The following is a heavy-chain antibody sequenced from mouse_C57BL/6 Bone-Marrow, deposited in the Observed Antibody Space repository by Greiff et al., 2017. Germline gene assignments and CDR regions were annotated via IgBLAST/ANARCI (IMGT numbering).Heavy chain of an antibody. J-gene: IGHJ4*01. V-gene: IGHV5-9-1*02. Sequence: EVQRVESGEGLVKPGGSLKLSCAASGFTFSSYAMSWVRQTPEKRLEWVAYISSGGDYIYYADTVKGRFTISRDNARNTLYLQMSSLKSEDTAMYYCKGGSSYDAMDYWGQGTSVTVSS. D-gene: IGHD1-1*01. CDR3: KGGSSYDAMDY. CDR2: ISSGGDYI. CDR1: GFTFSSYA.